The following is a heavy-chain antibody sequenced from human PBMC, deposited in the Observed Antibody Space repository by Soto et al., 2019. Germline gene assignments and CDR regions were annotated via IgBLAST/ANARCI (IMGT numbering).Heavy chain of an antibody. D-gene: IGHD3-22*01. CDR1: GSSFRDYY. Sequence: SLRLSCAASGSSFRDYYMSWIRQSPGKGLEWLSYITSSSSYTHYADSVKGRFTISRDNAKNSLHLQMNSLRAEDTAVYYCARGDYYDNTGPFSDAFDIWGQGTMVTVSS. CDR2: ITSSSSYT. V-gene: IGHV3-11*06. CDR3: ARGDYYDNTGPFSDAFDI. J-gene: IGHJ3*02.